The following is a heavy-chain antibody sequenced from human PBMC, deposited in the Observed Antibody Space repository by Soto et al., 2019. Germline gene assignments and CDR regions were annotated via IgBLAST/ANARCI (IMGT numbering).Heavy chain of an antibody. CDR1: GGTFSSYA. Sequence: QVQLVQSGAEVKKPGSSVQVSCKASGGTFSSYAISWVRQAPGQGLEWMGGIIPIFGTANYAQQFQGRVTCTADECTSTAYMELSSLRSEDTAVYYGARQVVVTAMSYHYYGMHVWGQVTTVTVSS. D-gene: IGHD2-21*02. CDR3: ARQVVVTAMSYHYYGMHV. V-gene: IGHV1-69*01. J-gene: IGHJ6*02. CDR2: IIPIFGTA.